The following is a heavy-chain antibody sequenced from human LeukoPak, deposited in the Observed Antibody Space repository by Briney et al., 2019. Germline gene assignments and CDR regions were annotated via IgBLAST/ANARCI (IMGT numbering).Heavy chain of an antibody. D-gene: IGHD5-24*01. V-gene: IGHV3-30*04. J-gene: IGHJ4*02. CDR3: ARDHVEMATSSHYFDY. CDR1: GFTFSSYA. CDR2: ISYDGSNK. Sequence: GRSLRLSCAASGFTFSSYAIHWVRQAPGKGLEWVAVISYDGSNKYYADSVKGRFTISRDNSKNTLYLQMNSLRAEDTAVYYCARDHVEMATSSHYFDYWGQGTLVTVSS.